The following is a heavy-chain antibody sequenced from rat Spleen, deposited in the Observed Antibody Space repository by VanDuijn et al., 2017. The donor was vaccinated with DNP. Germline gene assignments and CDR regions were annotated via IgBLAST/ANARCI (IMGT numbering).Heavy chain of an antibody. CDR3: ATSDSYGFAY. D-gene: IGHD1-2*01. J-gene: IGHJ3*01. Sequence: EVQLVESGGGLVQPGRSMKLSCAASGFTFSDYYMAWVRQAPKKGLEWVASISYEGSSTYYGDSVKGRFTISRENAKSTLYLQMDSLRSEDTATYYCATSDSYGFAYWGQGTLVTVSS. CDR1: GFTFSDYY. CDR2: ISYEGSST. V-gene: IGHV5-22*01.